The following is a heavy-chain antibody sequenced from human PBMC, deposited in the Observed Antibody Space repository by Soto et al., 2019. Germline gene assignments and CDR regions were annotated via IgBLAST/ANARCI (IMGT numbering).Heavy chain of an antibody. Sequence: QVQLVESGGGVVQPGRSLRLSCAAAGFTFSSYAMHWVRQAPGKGLEWVAVISYDGSNKYYADSVKGRFTISRDNSKNTLYLQMNSLRAEDTAVYYSARDLKYCSGGSCYPYESYYYYGMDVWGQGTTVTVSS. CDR1: GFTFSSYA. J-gene: IGHJ6*02. CDR3: ARDLKYCSGGSCYPYESYYYYGMDV. CDR2: ISYDGSNK. D-gene: IGHD2-15*01. V-gene: IGHV3-30-3*01.